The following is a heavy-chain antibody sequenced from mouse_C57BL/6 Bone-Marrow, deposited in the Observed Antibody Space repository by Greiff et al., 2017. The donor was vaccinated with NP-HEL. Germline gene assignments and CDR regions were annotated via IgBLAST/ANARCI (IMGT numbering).Heavy chain of an antibody. J-gene: IGHJ4*01. CDR3: ARIYYYGSSYVGYAMDY. CDR1: GYAFSSYW. V-gene: IGHV1-80*01. Sequence: QVQLQQSGAELVKPGASVKISCKASGYAFSSYWMNWVKQRPGKGLEWIGQIYPGDGDTNYNGKFKGKATLTADKSSSTAYMQLSSLTSEDSAVYFCARIYYYGSSYVGYAMDYWGQGTSVTVSS. CDR2: IYPGDGDT. D-gene: IGHD1-1*01.